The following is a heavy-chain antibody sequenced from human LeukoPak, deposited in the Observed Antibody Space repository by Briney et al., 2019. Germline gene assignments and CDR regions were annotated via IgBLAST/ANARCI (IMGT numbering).Heavy chain of an antibody. CDR3: ARDTYSSGWYYYFDY. V-gene: IGHV3-11*04. J-gene: IGHJ4*02. CDR2: ISDSGGTI. Sequence: GGSLRLSCAASGFTFSDYYMSWIRQAPGKGLEWVSYISDSGGTIYYADSVKGRFTISRDNSKNTLYLQMNSLRAEDTAVYYCARDTYSSGWYYYFDYWGQGTLVTVSS. D-gene: IGHD6-19*01. CDR1: GFTFSDYY.